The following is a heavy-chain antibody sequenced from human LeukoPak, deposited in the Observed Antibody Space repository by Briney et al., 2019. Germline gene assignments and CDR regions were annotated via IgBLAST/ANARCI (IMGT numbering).Heavy chain of an antibody. V-gene: IGHV3-30*03. CDR2: ISYDGSNK. Sequence: PGGSLRLSCAASGFTFSSYGMHWVRQAPGKGLEWVAVISYDGSNKYYADSVKGRFTISRDNSKNTLYLQMNSLRAEDTAVYYCARWAGTVTHYYYYYMDVWGKGTTVTVSS. CDR3: ARWAGTVTHYYYYYMDV. J-gene: IGHJ6*03. D-gene: IGHD4-11*01. CDR1: GFTFSSYG.